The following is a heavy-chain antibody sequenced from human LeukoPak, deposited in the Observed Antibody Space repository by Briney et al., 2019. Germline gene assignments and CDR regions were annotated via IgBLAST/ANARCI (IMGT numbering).Heavy chain of an antibody. CDR3: ARHGPSHYYDYHINV. J-gene: IGHJ6*03. Sequence: PSETLSLTCTVSGGSISYYYWSWIRQPPGKGLEWIGYIYTSGSTKYNPSLNSRVTISVDTSKNQFSLRLSSVTAADTAVHYCARHGPSHYYDYHINVWGKGTTVTVSS. CDR1: GGSISYYY. CDR2: IYTSGST. V-gene: IGHV4-4*09.